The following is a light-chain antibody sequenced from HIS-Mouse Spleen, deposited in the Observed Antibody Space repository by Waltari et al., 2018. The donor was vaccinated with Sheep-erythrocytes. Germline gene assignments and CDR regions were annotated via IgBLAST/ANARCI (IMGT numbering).Light chain of an antibody. J-gene: IGLJ3*02. CDR2: EGS. CDR1: SSDVGSYNL. V-gene: IGLV2-23*01. CDR3: CSYAGSSTPWV. Sequence: QSALTQPASVSGSPGQSITIPCTGTSSDVGSYNLVSWYQQHPGKAPKLMIYEGSKRPSGISNRFSGSKSGNTASLTISGLQAEDEADYYGCSYAGSSTPWVFGGGTKLTVL.